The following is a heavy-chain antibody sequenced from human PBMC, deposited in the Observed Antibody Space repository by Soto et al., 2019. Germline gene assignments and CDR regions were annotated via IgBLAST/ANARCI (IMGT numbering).Heavy chain of an antibody. D-gene: IGHD3-10*01. CDR1: GGTFSSYA. CDR2: IIPIFGTA. J-gene: IGHJ5*02. V-gene: IGHV1-69*13. CDR3: ARVLRSMVRAPPFDP. Sequence: GASVKVSCKASGGTFSSYAISWVRQAPGQGLEWMGGIIPIFGTANYAQKFQGRVTITADESTSTAYMELSSLRSEDTAVYYCARVLRSMVRAPPFDPWGQGTLVTVSS.